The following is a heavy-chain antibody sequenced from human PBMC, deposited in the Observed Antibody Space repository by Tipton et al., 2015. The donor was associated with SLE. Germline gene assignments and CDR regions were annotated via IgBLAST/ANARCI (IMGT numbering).Heavy chain of an antibody. CDR2: IYHSESP. J-gene: IGHJ2*01. CDR1: GGSIISSSW. Sequence: TLSLTCAVSGGSIISSSWWSWVRQPPGKGLEWIGDIYHSESPNYNPSLKSRVTISIDKSKNQFSLKLTSVTAADTAVYYCARDLLGYYYGSGSYSRYFDLWGRGTLVTVSS. V-gene: IGHV4-4*02. D-gene: IGHD3-10*01. CDR3: ARDLLGYYYGSGSYSRYFDL.